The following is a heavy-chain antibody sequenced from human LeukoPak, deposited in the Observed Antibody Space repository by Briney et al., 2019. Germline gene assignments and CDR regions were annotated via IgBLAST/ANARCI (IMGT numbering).Heavy chain of an antibody. CDR3: ARHLSGDDI. CDR2: IYSSGST. D-gene: IGHD4-17*01. CDR1: GFTLSSNY. J-gene: IGHJ3*02. V-gene: IGHV3-53*01. Sequence: SGGSLRLSCAASGFTLSSNYMIWVRQAPGKGLEWVSIIYSSGSTFYADSVKGRFTISRDNSKNTLYLQMNGLRDEDTAVYYCARHLSGDDIWGQGTMVTVSS.